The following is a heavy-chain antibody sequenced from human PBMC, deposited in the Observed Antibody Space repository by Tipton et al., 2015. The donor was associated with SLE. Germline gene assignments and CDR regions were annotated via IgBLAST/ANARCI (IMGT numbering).Heavy chain of an antibody. CDR2: ISAYNGNT. CDR3: ARAIVVVPGHYYMDV. CDR1: GYTFTSYG. D-gene: IGHD2-2*01. Sequence: QSGAEVKEPGATVKISCKASGYTFTSYGISWVRQAPGQGLEWMGWISAYNGNTNYAQKLQGRVTMTTDTSTSTADMELRSLRSDDTAVYYCARAIVVVPGHYYMDVWGKGTTVTISS. V-gene: IGHV1-18*01. J-gene: IGHJ6*03.